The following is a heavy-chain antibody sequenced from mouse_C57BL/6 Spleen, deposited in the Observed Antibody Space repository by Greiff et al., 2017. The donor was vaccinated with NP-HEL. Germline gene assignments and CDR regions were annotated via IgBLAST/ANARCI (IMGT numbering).Heavy chain of an antibody. D-gene: IGHD2-4*01. CDR1: GYTFTGYW. Sequence: VKLMESGAELMKPGASVKLSCKATGYTFTGYWIEWVKQRPGHGLEWIGEILPGSGSTNYNEKFKGKATFTADTSSNTAYMQLSSLTTEDSAIYYCARSAIYYDYFGFAYWGQGTLVTVSA. V-gene: IGHV1-9*01. J-gene: IGHJ3*01. CDR2: ILPGSGST. CDR3: ARSAIYYDYFGFAY.